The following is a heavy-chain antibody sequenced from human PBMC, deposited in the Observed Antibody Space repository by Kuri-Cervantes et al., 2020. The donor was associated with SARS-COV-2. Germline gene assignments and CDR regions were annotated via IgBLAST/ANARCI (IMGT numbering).Heavy chain of an antibody. J-gene: IGHJ6*02. CDR2: INHSGST. Sequence: SQTLSLTCAVYGGSFSGYYWSWIRQPPGKGLEWIGEINHSGSTNYNPSLKSRVTISVDTSKNQFSLKLSSVTAADTAVYYCARGGRVAPATNYYYYYGVDVWGQGTTVTVSS. V-gene: IGHV4-34*01. CDR3: ARGGRVAPATNYYYYYGVDV. CDR1: GGSFSGYY. D-gene: IGHD2-2*01.